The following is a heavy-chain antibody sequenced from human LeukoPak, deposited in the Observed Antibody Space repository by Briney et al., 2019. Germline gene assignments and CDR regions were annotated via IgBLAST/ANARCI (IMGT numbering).Heavy chain of an antibody. J-gene: IGHJ4*02. CDR2: ISGSGGST. Sequence: GGSLRLSCVASGFTFSSYAMNWFRQAPGKGLEWVSGISGSGGSTYHADSVKGRLIISRDNSKNTLYLQMNSLRAEDTAVYYCAKDLKSTPYLQLNYFDHWGQGTLVTVSS. CDR1: GFTFSSYA. CDR3: AKDLKSTPYLQLNYFDH. D-gene: IGHD1-7*01. V-gene: IGHV3-23*01.